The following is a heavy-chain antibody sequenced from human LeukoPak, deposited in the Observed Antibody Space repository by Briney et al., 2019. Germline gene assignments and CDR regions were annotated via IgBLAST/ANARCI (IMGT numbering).Heavy chain of an antibody. D-gene: IGHD5-24*01. CDR3: AKSDAYNDRYYSHY. V-gene: IGHV3-23*01. J-gene: IGHJ4*02. Sequence: GGSLRLSCAASGFTFSSYWMSWVRQAPGKGLEWLSGISGSGGSTYYADSVKGRFTISRDNSKNTLYLQMNSLRADDTALYYCAKSDAYNDRYYSHYWGQGTLVTVSS. CDR1: GFTFSSYW. CDR2: ISGSGGST.